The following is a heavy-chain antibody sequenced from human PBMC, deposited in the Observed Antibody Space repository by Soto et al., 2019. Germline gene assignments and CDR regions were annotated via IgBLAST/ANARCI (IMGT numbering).Heavy chain of an antibody. V-gene: IGHV3-43*01. D-gene: IGHD3-10*01. J-gene: IGHJ1*01. CDR3: AKGKGETHEYFQH. CDR1: GFTFDDYT. CDR2: ISWDGGST. Sequence: GGSLRLSCAASGFTFDDYTMHWVRQAPGKGLEWVSLISWDGGSTYYADSVKGRFTISRDNSKNSLYLQMNSLRTEDTALYYCAKGKGETHEYFQHWGQGTLVTVSS.